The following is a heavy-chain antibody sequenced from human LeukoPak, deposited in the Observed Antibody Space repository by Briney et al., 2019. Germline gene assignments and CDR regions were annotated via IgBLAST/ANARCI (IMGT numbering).Heavy chain of an antibody. D-gene: IGHD3-10*01. CDR3: ARGVSSGSDY. CDR1: GGSISSYC. V-gene: IGHV4-59*08. J-gene: IGHJ4*02. Sequence: PSETLSLTCTVSGGSISSYCWSWIRQPPGKGLEWIGYIYYSGSTNYNPSLKSRVTISVDTSKNQFSLKLSSVTAADTAVYYCARGVSSGSDYWGQGTLVTVSS. CDR2: IYYSGST.